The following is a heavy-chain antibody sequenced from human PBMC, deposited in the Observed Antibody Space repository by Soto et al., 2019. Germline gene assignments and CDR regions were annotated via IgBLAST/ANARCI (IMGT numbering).Heavy chain of an antibody. CDR2: IYHSGST. J-gene: IGHJ4*02. V-gene: IGHV4-30-2*01. CDR3: ARARWLQIDY. D-gene: IGHD5-12*01. CDR1: GGSISSGGYS. Sequence: QLQLQESGSGQVKPSQTLSLTCGVSGGSISSGGYSCSWIRQPPGKGLEWIGYIYHSGSTYYNPSLKSRVTISVDRSKNQFSLKLSSVTAADTAVYYCARARWLQIDYWGQGTLVTVSS.